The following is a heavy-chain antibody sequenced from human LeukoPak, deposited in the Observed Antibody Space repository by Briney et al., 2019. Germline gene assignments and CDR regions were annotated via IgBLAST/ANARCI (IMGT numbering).Heavy chain of an antibody. CDR3: ARAGYYYGSGSYYNTPHFDY. CDR2: IYYSGST. V-gene: IGHV4-61*01. CDR1: GGSVSSGSYY. J-gene: IGHJ4*02. Sequence: PSETLSLTCTVSGGSVSSGSYYWSWIRQPPGKGLEYVGYIYYSGSTYYNPSLKSRVTISVDTSKNQFSLKLSSVTAADTAVYYCARAGYYYGSGSYYNTPHFDYWGQGTLVTVSS. D-gene: IGHD3-10*01.